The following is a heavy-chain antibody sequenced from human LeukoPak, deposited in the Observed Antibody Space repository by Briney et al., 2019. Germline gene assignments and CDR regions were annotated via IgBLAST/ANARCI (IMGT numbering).Heavy chain of an antibody. CDR1: GFTFSSYA. D-gene: IGHD3/OR15-3a*01. V-gene: IGHV3-30-3*01. J-gene: IGHJ4*02. CDR2: ISYDGSNK. Sequence: QPGGSLRLSCAASGFTFSSYAMHWVRQAPGKGLEWVAVISYDGSNKYYADSVKGRFTISRDNSKNTLYLQMNSLRAEDTAVYYCARAAPLGWTLDYWGQGTLVTVSS. CDR3: ARAAPLGWTLDY.